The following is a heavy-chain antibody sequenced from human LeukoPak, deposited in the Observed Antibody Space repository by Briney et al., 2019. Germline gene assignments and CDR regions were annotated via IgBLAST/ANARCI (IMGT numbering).Heavy chain of an antibody. V-gene: IGHV4-30-4*01. CDR3: ARGRSNAFDV. Sequence: PQTLSLTCTVSGGSISIDYYWGWIRQTPGKGPGLEWIGYIFYSGNTNYNASLRSRATISVDTSKNEFSLQLISVTAADTAIYFCARGRSNAFDVWGPGTVVTVSS. CDR1: GGSISIDYY. CDR2: IFYSGNT. D-gene: IGHD5/OR15-5a*01. J-gene: IGHJ3*01.